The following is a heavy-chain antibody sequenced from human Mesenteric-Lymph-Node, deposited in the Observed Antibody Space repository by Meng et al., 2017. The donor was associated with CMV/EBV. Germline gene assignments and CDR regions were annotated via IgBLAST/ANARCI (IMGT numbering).Heavy chain of an antibody. CDR3: ARDRDSSGYYPY. Sequence: GSLRLSCTVSGGSISSTDYFWGWIRQPPGEGLEWIGSIYYRGGTYYNPSLKSRVTMSIDTSKNQFSLKLSSVTAADTAVYYCARDRDSSGYYPYWGQGTLVTVSS. CDR2: IYYRGGT. CDR1: GGSISSTDYF. J-gene: IGHJ4*02. V-gene: IGHV4-39*07. D-gene: IGHD3-22*01.